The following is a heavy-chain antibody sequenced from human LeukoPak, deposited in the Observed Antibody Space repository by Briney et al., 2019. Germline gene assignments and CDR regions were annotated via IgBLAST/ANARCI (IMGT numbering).Heavy chain of an antibody. CDR3: ARGPIYCSGGSCQKGFDY. J-gene: IGHJ4*02. V-gene: IGHV5-51*01. CDR1: GYSFTSYW. Sequence: GESLKISCKVSGYSFTSYWIGWVRQMPGKGLEWMGIIYPGDSDTRYSPSFQGRVTISADKSISTAYLQWSSLKASDTAMYYCARGPIYCSGGSCQKGFDYWGQGSLVTVSS. CDR2: IYPGDSDT. D-gene: IGHD2-15*01.